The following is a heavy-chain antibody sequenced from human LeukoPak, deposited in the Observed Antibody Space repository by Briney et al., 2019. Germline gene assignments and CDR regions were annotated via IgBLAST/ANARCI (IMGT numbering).Heavy chain of an antibody. CDR3: ARDRYTVVSWYFDL. CDR2: IYYSGST. CDR1: GGSISSGGYY. J-gene: IGHJ2*01. V-gene: IGHV4-31*03. D-gene: IGHD4-23*01. Sequence: SETLSLTCTVSGGSISSGGYYWSWIRQHPGKGLEWIGYIYYSGSTYYNPSLKSRVTISVDTSKNQFSLKLSSVTTADTAVYYCARDRYTVVSWYFDLWGRGTLVTVSS.